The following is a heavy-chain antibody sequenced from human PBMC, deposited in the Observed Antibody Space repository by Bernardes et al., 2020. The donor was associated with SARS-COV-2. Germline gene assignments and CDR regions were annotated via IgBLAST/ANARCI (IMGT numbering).Heavy chain of an antibody. V-gene: IGHV4-39*01. D-gene: IGHD7-27*01. Sequence: ESLSLACTVSADFISNVNVYWDWLLHPPGRGLEGIGSIYYSGTPYYNPSLKSRVTITVDTSKNQFSLNLGSVTAADTAVYYCARHLGTQTRFEYWVQGTLVTVSS. CDR1: ADFISNVNVY. CDR2: IYYSGTP. CDR3: ARHLGTQTRFEY. J-gene: IGHJ4*02.